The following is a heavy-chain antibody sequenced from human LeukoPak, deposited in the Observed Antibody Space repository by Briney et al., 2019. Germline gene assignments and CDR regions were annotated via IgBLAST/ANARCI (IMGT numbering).Heavy chain of an antibody. CDR1: GDSIRSSSYY. J-gene: IGHJ5*02. CDR3: ARHGIYYGLGSSYGLPNWFEP. D-gene: IGHD3-10*01. CDR2: IYYSRST. Sequence: SETLSLTCTVSGDSIRSSSYYWGSIRQPPGKGLEWIGSIYYSRSTYYNLSLKGRVAMSVDRSKNQFSLKLSSVTAAETAVYYCARHGIYYGLGSSYGLPNWFEPWGQGTLVTVSS. V-gene: IGHV4-39*01.